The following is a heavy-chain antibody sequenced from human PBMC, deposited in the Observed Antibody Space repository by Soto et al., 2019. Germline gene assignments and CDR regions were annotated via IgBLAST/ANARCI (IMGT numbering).Heavy chain of an antibody. Sequence: QVQLQESGPGLVKPSETLSLTCTVSGGSISSYYWSWIRQPPGKGLEWIGYIYYSGSTNYNPSLKSRVTISVDTSKNQFSLKLSSVTAADTAVYYCARGSGFETYYDFWSGHDPANYFDYWGQGTLVTVSS. CDR3: ARGSGFETYYDFWSGHDPANYFDY. J-gene: IGHJ4*02. CDR1: GGSISSYY. D-gene: IGHD3-3*01. V-gene: IGHV4-59*01. CDR2: IYYSGST.